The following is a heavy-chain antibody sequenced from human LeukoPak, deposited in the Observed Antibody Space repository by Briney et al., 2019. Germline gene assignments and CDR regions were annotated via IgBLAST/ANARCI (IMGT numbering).Heavy chain of an antibody. V-gene: IGHV3-21*04. CDR3: AKGDYGGAFDI. Sequence: GGSLRLSCAASGFTFSSYSMNWVRQAPGKGLEWVSSISSGSTYMYYADSVKGRFTISRDNAQNSMYLQMNSLRAEDTAVYYCAKGDYGGAFDIWGQGTMVTVSS. J-gene: IGHJ3*02. CDR2: ISSGSTYM. D-gene: IGHD4-23*01. CDR1: GFTFSSYS.